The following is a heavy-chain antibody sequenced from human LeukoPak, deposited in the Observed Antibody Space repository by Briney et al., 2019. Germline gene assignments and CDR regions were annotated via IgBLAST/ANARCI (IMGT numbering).Heavy chain of an antibody. CDR3: AKGGIESSRPLDY. CDR1: GFTFSSYA. CDR2: ISYDGSNK. Sequence: GGSLRLSCAASGFTFSSYAMHWVRQAPGKGLEWVAVISYDGSNKYYADSVKGRFTISRDNSKNTLYLQMNSLRAEDTAVYYCAKGGIESSRPLDYWGQGTLVTVSS. J-gene: IGHJ4*02. D-gene: IGHD3-16*01. V-gene: IGHV3-30-3*01.